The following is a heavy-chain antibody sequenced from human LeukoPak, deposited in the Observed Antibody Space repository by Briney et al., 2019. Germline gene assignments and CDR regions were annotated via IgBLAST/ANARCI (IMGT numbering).Heavy chain of an antibody. CDR3: ARYKKPLYGSGSYFDY. CDR1: GFTVSSNY. V-gene: IGHV3-53*01. J-gene: IGHJ4*02. Sequence: GGSLRLSCAASGFTVSSNYMSWVRQAPGKGLEWVSVIYSGGSTYYADSVKGRFTISRDNSKNTLYLQMNSLRAEDTAVYYCARYKKPLYGSGSYFDYWGQGTLVTVSS. CDR2: IYSGGST. D-gene: IGHD3-10*01.